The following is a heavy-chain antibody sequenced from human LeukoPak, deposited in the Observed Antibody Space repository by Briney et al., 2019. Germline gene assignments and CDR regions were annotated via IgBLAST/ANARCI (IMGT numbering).Heavy chain of an antibody. CDR3: ARVWSYGGGDY. J-gene: IGHJ4*02. CDR2: IYYSGST. D-gene: IGHD1-26*01. CDR1: GGSISSYY. V-gene: IGHV4-59*01. Sequence: PSETLSLTCTVSGGSISSYYWSWIRQPPGKGLKWIGYIYYSGSTNYNPSLKSRVTISVDTSKNQFSLKLSSVTAADTAVYYCARVWSYGGGDYWGQGTLVTVSS.